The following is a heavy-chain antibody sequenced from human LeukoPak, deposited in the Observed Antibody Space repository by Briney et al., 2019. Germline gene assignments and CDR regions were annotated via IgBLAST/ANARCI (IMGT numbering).Heavy chain of an antibody. CDR2: IYYSGST. CDR1: GGSISSGGYY. J-gene: IGHJ4*02. V-gene: IGHV4-30-4*08. Sequence: PSETLSLTCTVSGGSISSGGYYWSWIRQHPGKGLEWIGYIYYSGSTYYNPSLKSRVTISVDTSKNQFSLKLSSVTAADTAVYYCARELGGVDRAFDYWGQGTLVTVSS. CDR3: ARELGGVDRAFDY. D-gene: IGHD7-27*01.